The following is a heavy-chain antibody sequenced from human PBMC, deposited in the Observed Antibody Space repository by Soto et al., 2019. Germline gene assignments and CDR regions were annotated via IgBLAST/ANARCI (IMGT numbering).Heavy chain of an antibody. Sequence: QVQLQESGPGLVKPSQTLSLTCTVSGGSISSGGYYWSWIRQHPGKGLEWIGYIYYSGSTYYNPSVNSRVTISVDTSKNQFSLKLSSVTAADTAVYYCARSGDYEDYFDYWGQGTLVTVSS. CDR3: ARSGDYEDYFDY. CDR2: IYYSGST. V-gene: IGHV4-31*03. CDR1: GGSISSGGYY. J-gene: IGHJ4*02. D-gene: IGHD4-17*01.